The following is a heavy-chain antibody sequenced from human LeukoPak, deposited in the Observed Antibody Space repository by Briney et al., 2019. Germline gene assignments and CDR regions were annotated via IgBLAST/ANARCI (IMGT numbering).Heavy chain of an antibody. Sequence: GGSLRLSCAASGFTFTSYDMSWVRQAPGKGLEWMANIKQDGTEKKYVDSVKGRFTISRDNAKNSLYLQMNSLRAEDTAVYFCARDVGDYSYYSMDVWGKGTTVTVSS. V-gene: IGHV3-7*01. CDR3: ARDVGDYSYYSMDV. CDR2: IKQDGTEK. CDR1: GFTFTSYD. J-gene: IGHJ6*03. D-gene: IGHD3-16*01.